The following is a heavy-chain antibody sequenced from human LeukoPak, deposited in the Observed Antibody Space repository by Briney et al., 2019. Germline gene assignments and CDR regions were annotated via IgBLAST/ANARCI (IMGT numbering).Heavy chain of an antibody. Sequence: PGGSLRLSCAASGFTFSSYSMNWVRQAPGKGLEWVAVISYDGSNKYYADSVKGRFTLSRDNSKNTLYLQMNSLKPEDTAVYYCAYDSSSFSPFDYWGQGTLVTVSS. V-gene: IGHV3-30*18. CDR3: AYDSSSFSPFDY. CDR2: ISYDGSNK. J-gene: IGHJ4*02. CDR1: GFTFSSYS. D-gene: IGHD2/OR15-2a*01.